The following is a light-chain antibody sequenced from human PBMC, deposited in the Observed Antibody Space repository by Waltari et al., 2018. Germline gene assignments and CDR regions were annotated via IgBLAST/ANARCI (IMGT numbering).Light chain of an antibody. Sequence: DIQMTQSPSTLSASVGDRFTIPCRASQSIGYWLAWYHQKPGKVPKLIIYKASNLESGVPSRFSVSGSGTDFSLTINGLLPDDFATYYCQQYQTDPWTFGQGTKVEVK. J-gene: IGKJ1*01. CDR3: QQYQTDPWT. CDR1: QSIGYW. CDR2: KAS. V-gene: IGKV1-5*03.